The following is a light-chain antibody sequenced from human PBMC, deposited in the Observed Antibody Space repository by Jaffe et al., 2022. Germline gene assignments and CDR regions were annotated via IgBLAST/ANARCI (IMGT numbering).Light chain of an antibody. CDR1: QSVSSN. V-gene: IGKV3-15*01. J-gene: IGKJ2*01. CDR3: QQYSKWPMYT. CDR2: GAS. Sequence: EIVMTQSPATLSVSPGERATLSCRASQSVSSNLAWYQQKPGQPPRLLIYGASTRATGIPARFSGSGSGTEFTLTISSLQSEDFAIYYCQQYSKWPMYTFGQGTKLEIK.